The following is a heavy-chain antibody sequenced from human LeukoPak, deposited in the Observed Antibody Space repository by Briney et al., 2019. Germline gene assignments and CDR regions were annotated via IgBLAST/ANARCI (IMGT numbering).Heavy chain of an antibody. CDR1: GYTFTSYG. Sequence: ASVKVSCKASGYTFTSYGISWVRQAPGQGLEWMGWISAYNGNTNYAQKLQGRVTMTTDTSTSTAYMELRSLRSDDTAVYYCAGSGLGVQWVTRGWWFDYWGQGTLVTVSS. J-gene: IGHJ4*02. CDR2: ISAYNGNT. D-gene: IGHD3-16*01. V-gene: IGHV1-18*01. CDR3: AGSGLGVQWVTRGWWFDY.